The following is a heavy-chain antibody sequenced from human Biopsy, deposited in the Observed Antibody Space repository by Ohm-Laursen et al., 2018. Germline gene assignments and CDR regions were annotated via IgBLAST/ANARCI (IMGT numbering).Heavy chain of an antibody. CDR1: GYNFNAYY. V-gene: IGHV1-2*02. CDR3: ARLAYSEYRRDPLDV. Sequence: ASVKVSCNASGYNFNAYYMQWVRQAPGQGLEWMGWINPNNGGTNYAHKFQGRVTMTRDTSISTAYMHLSGLTSDDTAVYYCARLAYSEYRRDPLDVWGQGTMATVSS. J-gene: IGHJ3*01. D-gene: IGHD5-18*01. CDR2: INPNNGGT.